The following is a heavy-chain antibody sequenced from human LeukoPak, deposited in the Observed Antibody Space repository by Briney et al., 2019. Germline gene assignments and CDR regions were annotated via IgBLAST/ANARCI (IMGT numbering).Heavy chain of an antibody. V-gene: IGHV3-30*02. CDR2: IRSDGTIT. J-gene: IGHJ3*01. CDR3: VKDMSAFDF. D-gene: IGHD3-16*01. CDR1: GFTVSSNY. Sequence: PGGSLRLSCAASGFTVSSNYMSWARQAPGKGLEWVSFIRSDGTITYYSDSVEGRFTISRDNSKNTLSLDMNSLRAEDTAVYFCVKDMSAFDFWGQGIMVTVSS.